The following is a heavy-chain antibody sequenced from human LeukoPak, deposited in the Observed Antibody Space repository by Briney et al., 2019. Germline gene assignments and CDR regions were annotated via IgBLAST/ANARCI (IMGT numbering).Heavy chain of an antibody. J-gene: IGHJ4*02. Sequence: GASVKVSCKASGYTFTSYGISWVRQAPGQGLEWMGWISAYNGNTNYAQKLQGRVTMTTDTSTSTAYLELRSLRSEDTAVYYCARGGEYYDSSGYPQRADYWGQGTLVTVSS. D-gene: IGHD3-22*01. CDR3: ARGGEYYDSSGYPQRADY. CDR1: GYTFTSYG. V-gene: IGHV1-18*01. CDR2: ISAYNGNT.